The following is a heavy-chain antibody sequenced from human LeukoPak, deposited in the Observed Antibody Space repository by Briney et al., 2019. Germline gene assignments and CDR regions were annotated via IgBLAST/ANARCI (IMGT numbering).Heavy chain of an antibody. CDR1: GFTFSNAW. CDR3: AKFGLAGSGRFHDAFDI. CDR2: ISGSGGST. D-gene: IGHD3-10*01. Sequence: GGSLRLSCAASGFTFSNAWMTWVRQAPGKGLEWVSAISGSGGSTYYADSVKGRSTISRDNSKNTLYLQMNSLRAEDTAVYYCAKFGLAGSGRFHDAFDIWGQGAMVTVSS. J-gene: IGHJ3*02. V-gene: IGHV3-23*01.